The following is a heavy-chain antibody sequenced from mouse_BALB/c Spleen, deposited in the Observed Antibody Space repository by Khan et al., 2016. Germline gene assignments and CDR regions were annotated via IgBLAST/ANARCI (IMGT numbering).Heavy chain of an antibody. J-gene: IGHJ3*01. CDR1: GYTFSSYW. CDR3: ARGKYRAGFAY. Sequence: VELVESGAELMKPGASVKISCKATGYTFSSYWIEWVKQRPGHGLEWIAEILPGSGSINYNENFKSKATFSADTSSNTAYMQLISLTSEDSAVYYCARGKYRAGFAYWGQGTLVTVAA. D-gene: IGHD2-14*01. CDR2: ILPGSGSI. V-gene: IGHV1-9*01.